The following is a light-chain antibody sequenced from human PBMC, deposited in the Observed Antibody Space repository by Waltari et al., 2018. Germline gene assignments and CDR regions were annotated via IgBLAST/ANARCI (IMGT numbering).Light chain of an antibody. CDR1: QSVSRN. J-gene: IGKJ1*01. Sequence: EIVMMQSPATLSVSPGERATLSCRASQSVSRNLAWYQQKPGQAPRLLIYGASTRATGIPAMFSGSGSGTEFTLTISSMQSEEFAVYYCQQYNNWPTFGQGTKVEIK. CDR3: QQYNNWPT. V-gene: IGKV3-15*01. CDR2: GAS.